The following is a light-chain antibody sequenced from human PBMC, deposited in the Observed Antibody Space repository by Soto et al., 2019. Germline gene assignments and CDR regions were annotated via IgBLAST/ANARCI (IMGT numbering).Light chain of an antibody. CDR1: QDISNW. V-gene: IGKV1-12*01. J-gene: IGKJ4*01. CDR3: QQANNFRALT. Sequence: DIQMTQSPSSVAASVGDRVTITCRASQDISNWLAWYQQKPGKVPELLIYAASSLRRGVPSRFSGSGSGTEFTLTISSLQPEEFATYYCQQANNFRALTFGGGTKGEV. CDR2: AAS.